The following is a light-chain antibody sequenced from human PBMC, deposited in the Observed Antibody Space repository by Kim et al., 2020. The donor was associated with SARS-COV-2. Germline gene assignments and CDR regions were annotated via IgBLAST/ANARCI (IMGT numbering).Light chain of an antibody. J-gene: IGLJ3*02. Sequence: QSVLTQSPSASASLGDSVKLTCILTSGHSTYAIAWHQQQPEKGPRFLMKLNSDGSHRKGDGIPDRFSGSSSGTERYLTISSLQAEDEADYYCQTWDTGIRVFGGGTQLTVL. CDR1: SGHSTYA. V-gene: IGLV4-69*01. CDR3: QTWDTGIRV. CDR2: LNSDGSH.